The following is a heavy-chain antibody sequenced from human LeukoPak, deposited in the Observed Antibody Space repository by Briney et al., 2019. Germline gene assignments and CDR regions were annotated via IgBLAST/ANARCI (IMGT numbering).Heavy chain of an antibody. Sequence: GGSLRPPCAASGFTFDDYGMSWVRQAPGRGLEWVSGINWNGGSTGYADSVKGRFTISRVNAKNSLYLQMNSLRAEDTALYYCARDLGYYDSSGYYAWGQGTLVTVSS. CDR2: INWNGGST. V-gene: IGHV3-20*04. J-gene: IGHJ5*02. CDR3: ARDLGYYDSSGYYA. D-gene: IGHD3-22*01. CDR1: GFTFDDYG.